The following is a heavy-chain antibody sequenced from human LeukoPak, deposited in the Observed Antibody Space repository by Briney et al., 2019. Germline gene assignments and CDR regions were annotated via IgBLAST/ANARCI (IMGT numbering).Heavy chain of an antibody. CDR2: INPNSGGT. Sequence: ASVEVSCKASGYTFTGYYMHWVRQAPGQGLEWMGWINPNSGGTNYAQKFQGRVTMTRDTSISTAYMELSRLRSDDTAVYYCARAQDYYDSSGYPDYWGQGTLVTVSS. V-gene: IGHV1-2*02. D-gene: IGHD3-22*01. CDR1: GYTFTGYY. CDR3: ARAQDYYDSSGYPDY. J-gene: IGHJ4*02.